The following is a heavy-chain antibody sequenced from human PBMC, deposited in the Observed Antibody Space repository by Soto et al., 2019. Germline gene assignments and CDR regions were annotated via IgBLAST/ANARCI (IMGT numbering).Heavy chain of an antibody. D-gene: IGHD6-19*01. V-gene: IGHV4-39*01. J-gene: IGHJ6*02. CDR2: IYYSGST. Sequence: PSETLSLTCAVSGGSFNDYYWIWIRQPPGKGLEWIGSIYYSGSTYYNPSLKSRVTISVDTSKNQFSLKLSSVTAADTAVYYCARHKVAGTAQDYYYGMDVWGQGTTVTVSS. CDR1: GGSFNDYY. CDR3: ARHKVAGTAQDYYYGMDV.